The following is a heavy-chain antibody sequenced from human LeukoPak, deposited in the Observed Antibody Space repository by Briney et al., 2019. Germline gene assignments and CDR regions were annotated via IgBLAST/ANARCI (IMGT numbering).Heavy chain of an antibody. CDR1: GFTFSTYA. D-gene: IGHD5-24*01. V-gene: IGHV3-30-3*01. J-gene: IGHJ4*02. CDR2: ISYDGSNK. CDR3: ARPAERWLQLVDY. Sequence: PGGSLRLSCAASGFTFSTYAMHWVRQAPGKGLEWVAVISYDGSNKYYADSVKGRFTISRDNSKNTLYLQMNSLRAEDTAVYYCARPAERWLQLVDYWGQGTLVTVSS.